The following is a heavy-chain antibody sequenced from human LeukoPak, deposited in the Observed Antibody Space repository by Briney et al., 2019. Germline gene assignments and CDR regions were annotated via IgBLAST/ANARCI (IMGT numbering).Heavy chain of an antibody. Sequence: GGSLRLSCAASGFTFSNYWMTWVRQAPGKGLEWVANIKQDGSEKYYVDSVKGRFTVSRDNAENSLYLHMNSLRAEDTAVYYCTRGGSSASWGQGTLVTVSS. V-gene: IGHV3-7*04. CDR2: IKQDGSEK. CDR3: TRGGSSAS. J-gene: IGHJ5*02. CDR1: GFTFSNYW. D-gene: IGHD2-2*01.